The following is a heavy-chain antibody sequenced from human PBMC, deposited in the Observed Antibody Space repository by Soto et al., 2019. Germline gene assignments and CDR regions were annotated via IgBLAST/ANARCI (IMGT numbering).Heavy chain of an antibody. CDR2: IIPIFGTA. Sequence: QVQLVQSGAEVKKPGSSVKVSCKASGGTFSSYAISWVRQAPGQGLEWMGGIIPIFGTANYAQKFQGRVTITADESPSTAYRGLSSLGSEDTAGYYCARVGGDQWGGGLRWYYYGMDVWGQGTTVTVSS. J-gene: IGHJ6*02. D-gene: IGHD2-21*01. CDR3: ARVGGDQWGGGLRWYYYGMDV. CDR1: GGTFSSYA. V-gene: IGHV1-69*01.